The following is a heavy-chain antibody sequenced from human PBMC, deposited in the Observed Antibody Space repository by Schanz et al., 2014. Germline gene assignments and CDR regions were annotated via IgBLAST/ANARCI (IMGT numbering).Heavy chain of an antibody. CDR2: ISVYTGNT. J-gene: IGHJ5*02. CDR1: GYTFTTYA. V-gene: IGHV1-18*01. D-gene: IGHD3-9*01. Sequence: QVHLVQSGAEVKKPGATVKVSCKASGYTFTTYAMSWVRQAPGQGLEWVGWISVYTGNTKYGQKVQGRVTMTADTSTNTAYMELRSHRSNHTAVYYCAKAEYDILTDSYSRLDPWGQGTLVTVSS. CDR3: AKAEYDILTDSYSRLDP.